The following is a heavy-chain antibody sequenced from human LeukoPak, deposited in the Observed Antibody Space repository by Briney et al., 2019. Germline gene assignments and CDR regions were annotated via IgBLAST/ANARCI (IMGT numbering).Heavy chain of an antibody. CDR3: ARHADESSGWSTGYYYYGMDV. V-gene: IGHV4-59*08. CDR2: IYYSGST. J-gene: IGHJ6*02. CDR1: GGSISSYY. D-gene: IGHD6-19*01. Sequence: SETLSLTCTVSGGSISSYYWSWIRQPPGKGLEWIGYIYYSGSTNYNPSLKSRVTISVDTSKNQFSLKLSSVTAADTAVYYCARHADESSGWSTGYYYYGMDVWGQGTTVTVSS.